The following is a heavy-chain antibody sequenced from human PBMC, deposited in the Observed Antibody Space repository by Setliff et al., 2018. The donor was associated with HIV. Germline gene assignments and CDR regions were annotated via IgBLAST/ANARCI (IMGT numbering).Heavy chain of an antibody. CDR1: GYTFTSYY. CDR2: INPSGGST. J-gene: IGHJ6*03. V-gene: IGHV1-46*01. D-gene: IGHD3-3*01. Sequence: ASVTVSCKASGYTFTSYYMHWVRQAPGQGLQWMGIINPSGGSTTYAQKFQGRVTVTRDTSTTTIFMELSSLRSEDTAVYYCARDGYYNFWSGYGYYYYYMDVWGKGTTVTVSS. CDR3: ARDGYYNFWSGYGYYYYYMDV.